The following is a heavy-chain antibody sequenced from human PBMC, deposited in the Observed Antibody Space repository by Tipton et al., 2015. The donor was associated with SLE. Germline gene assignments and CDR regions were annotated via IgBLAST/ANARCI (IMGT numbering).Heavy chain of an antibody. D-gene: IGHD5/OR15-5a*01. V-gene: IGHV3-53*01. CDR3: ARHPEVSTMLVDV. Sequence: SLRLSCAASGFTVSSNYMSWVRQAPGKGLEWVSVSYSGGSTYYADSVKGRFTISRDNSKNTLSLQMNSLRAEDTAVYYCARHPEVSTMLVDVWGQGTTVTVSS. CDR2: SYSGGST. J-gene: IGHJ6*02. CDR1: GFTVSSNY.